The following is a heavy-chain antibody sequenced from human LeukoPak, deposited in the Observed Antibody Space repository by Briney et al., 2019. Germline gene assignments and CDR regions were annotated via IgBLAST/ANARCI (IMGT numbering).Heavy chain of an antibody. J-gene: IGHJ6*03. CDR3: ATISTWDYYYYYMDV. Sequence: PSETLSLTCAVYGGSFSGYYWSWIRQPPGKGLEWIGEINHSGSTNYNPSLKSRVTISVDTSKNQFSLKLSSVTAADTAVYYCATISTWDYYYYYMDVWGQGALVTVSS. CDR2: INHSGST. D-gene: IGHD3-22*01. CDR1: GGSFSGYY. V-gene: IGHV4-34*01.